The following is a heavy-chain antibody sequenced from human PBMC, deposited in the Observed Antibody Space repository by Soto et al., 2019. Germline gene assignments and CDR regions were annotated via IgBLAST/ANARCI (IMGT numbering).Heavy chain of an antibody. J-gene: IGHJ4*01. Sequence: WASVKVSCKASGYTFTTYAMPCVRQAPGQRLEWMGSINAGNRNTKYSQKFQGRVTITRGTSASTAYMELSSLRSEETTVYYCARDDWLSQNTPNCANYYGQETMVTFSS. V-gene: IGHV1-3*01. CDR3: ARDDWLSQNTPNCANY. CDR1: GYTFTTYA. CDR2: INAGNRNT. D-gene: IGHD3-9*01.